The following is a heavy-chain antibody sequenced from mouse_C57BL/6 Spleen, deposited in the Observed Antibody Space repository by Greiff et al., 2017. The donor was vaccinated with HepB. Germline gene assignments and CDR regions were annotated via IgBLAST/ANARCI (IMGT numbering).Heavy chain of an antibody. D-gene: IGHD4-1*01. Sequence: DVHLVESGGGLVKPGGSLKLSCAASGFTFSSYAMSWVRQTPEKRLEWVATISDGGSYTSYPDNVKGRFTISRDNAKNNLYLQMSHLKSEDTAMYYCASQLTGTFVDYWGQGTTLTVSS. J-gene: IGHJ2*01. CDR3: ASQLTGTFVDY. V-gene: IGHV5-4*01. CDR2: ISDGGSYT. CDR1: GFTFSSYA.